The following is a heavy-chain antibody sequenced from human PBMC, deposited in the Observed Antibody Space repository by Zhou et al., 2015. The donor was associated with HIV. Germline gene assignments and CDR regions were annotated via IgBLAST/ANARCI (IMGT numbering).Heavy chain of an antibody. D-gene: IGHD6-13*01. J-gene: IGHJ3*02. CDR1: GGTFSSYA. CDR2: IIPIFGTA. V-gene: IGHV1-69*01. Sequence: QVQLVQSGAEVKKPGSSVKVSCKASGGTFSSYAISWVRQAPGQGLEWMGGIIPIFGTANYAQKFQGRVTITADESTSTAYMELSSLRSEDTAVYYCARVGSGYSSSGTIDAFDIWGQGTSGHRLF. CDR3: ARVGSGYSSSGTIDAFDI.